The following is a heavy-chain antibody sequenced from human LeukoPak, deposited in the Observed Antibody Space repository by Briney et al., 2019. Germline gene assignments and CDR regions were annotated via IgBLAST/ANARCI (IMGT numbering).Heavy chain of an antibody. V-gene: IGHV3-30*02. CDR3: VKDTIFTVDPFDY. D-gene: IGHD3-3*01. CDR2: IKYDGSRT. Sequence: GGSLRLSCVVSGMTFDRHGMHWVRQPPGKGLEWLAFIKYDGSRTDYEDSVQGRFNVSRDNSKNTLYLEMNSLRAEDTAIYYCVKDTIFTVDPFDYWGQGTLVTVSS. J-gene: IGHJ4*02. CDR1: GMTFDRHG.